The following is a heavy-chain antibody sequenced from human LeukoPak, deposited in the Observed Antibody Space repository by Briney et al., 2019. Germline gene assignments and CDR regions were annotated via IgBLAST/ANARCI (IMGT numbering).Heavy chain of an antibody. J-gene: IGHJ6*03. D-gene: IGHD5-12*01. CDR2: IRSKAYGGTT. V-gene: IGHV3-49*03. Sequence: GGSLRLSCTASGFTFGDYAMSWFRQAPGKGLEWVGFIRSKAYGGTTEYAASVKGRFTISRDDSKSIAYLQMNSLKTEDTAVYYCTRVGGYVVYYYYYMDVWGKGTTVTVSS. CDR1: GFTFGDYA. CDR3: TRVGGYVVYYYYYMDV.